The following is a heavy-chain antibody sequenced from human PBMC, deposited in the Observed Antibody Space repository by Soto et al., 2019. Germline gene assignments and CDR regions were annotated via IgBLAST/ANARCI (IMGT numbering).Heavy chain of an antibody. V-gene: IGHV4-39*01. CDR3: ARQSGSGYYTVAY. CDR2: IYYSGST. D-gene: IGHD3-22*01. Sequence: SETLSLTCTVSGGSISSSSYYWGWIRQPPGKGLEWIGNIYYSGSTYYNPSLKSRVTISVDTSKNQFSLKLSSVTAADTAVYYCARQSGSGYYTVAYWGQGTLVTVSS. J-gene: IGHJ4*02. CDR1: GGSISSSSYY.